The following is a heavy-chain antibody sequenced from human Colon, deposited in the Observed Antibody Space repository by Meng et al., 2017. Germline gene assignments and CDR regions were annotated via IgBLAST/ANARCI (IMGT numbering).Heavy chain of an antibody. CDR1: GYIFPSSD. CDR2: MNPNNGNT. J-gene: IGHJ5*01. CDR3: ARTAMLDS. V-gene: IGHV1-8*01. Sequence: QVQLVQSGAEVRKPGASVKVTCKASGYIFPSSDIDWVRQATGRGLEGLGWMNPNNGNTGSAQKFQGRVSMTRDTSIGTAYMELSGLTSEDTAVYYCARTAMLDSWGQGTLVTVSS. D-gene: IGHD2-2*01.